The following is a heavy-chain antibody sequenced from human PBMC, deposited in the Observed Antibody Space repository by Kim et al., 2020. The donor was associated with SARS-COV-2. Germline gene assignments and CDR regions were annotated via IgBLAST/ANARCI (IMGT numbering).Heavy chain of an antibody. CDR1: AYTFTSYD. J-gene: IGHJ6*02. CDR2: INTDTGNP. CDR3: ARVDKIRYFDYYGMDV. Sequence: ASVKVSCKASAYTFTSYDMNWVRQATGQGLEWMGWINTDTGNPTYAQGFTGRFVFSLDTSVSTAYLQISSLKAEDTAVYYCARVDKIRYFDYYGMDVWGQGTTVTVSS. D-gene: IGHD3-9*01. V-gene: IGHV7-4-1*02.